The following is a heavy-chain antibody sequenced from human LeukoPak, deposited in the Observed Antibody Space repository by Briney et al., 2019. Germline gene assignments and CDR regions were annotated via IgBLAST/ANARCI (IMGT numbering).Heavy chain of an antibody. J-gene: IGHJ4*02. CDR2: ISGSGGST. Sequence: GGSLTLSCAASGFTFSSYGMSWVRQAPGKGLEWVSPISGSGGSTYHADSVKGGFTISRDNSKNTLYLQMNSLRAEDTAVYYFAKAVPSLEGPNYFDYWGQGTLVTVSS. CDR3: AKAVPSLEGPNYFDY. V-gene: IGHV3-23*01. CDR1: GFTFSSYG. D-gene: IGHD6-6*01.